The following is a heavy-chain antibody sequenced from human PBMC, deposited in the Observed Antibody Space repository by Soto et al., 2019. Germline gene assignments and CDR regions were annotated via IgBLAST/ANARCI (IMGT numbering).Heavy chain of an antibody. J-gene: IGHJ5*02. D-gene: IGHD2-15*01. CDR1: GFTFSRYE. CDR3: ARGYCSGGSCYTDP. Sequence: ELQLVESGGGLIQPGGSLTLSCAASGFTFSRYEMNWVRQAPGKGLEWVSYISSSGSTNYYADSVKGRFTISRDNSKNSLYLQMNSLRAEDTAVYYCARGYCSGGSCYTDPWGQGTLVTVSS. V-gene: IGHV3-48*03. CDR2: ISSSGSTN.